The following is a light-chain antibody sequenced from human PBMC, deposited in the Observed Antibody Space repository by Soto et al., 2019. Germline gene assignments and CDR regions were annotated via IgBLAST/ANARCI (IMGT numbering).Light chain of an antibody. CDR2: EVS. V-gene: IGLV2-8*01. CDR1: SSDVGGYNY. Sequence: QSALTQPPSASGSPGQSVTISCTGTSSDVGGYNYVSWYQQYPGKAPKLMIYEVSKRPSGVPDRFSGSKSGNTASLTVSGLQTEDEADYYCSSYAGSYTVVFGGGTKLTFL. CDR3: SSYAGSYTVV. J-gene: IGLJ2*01.